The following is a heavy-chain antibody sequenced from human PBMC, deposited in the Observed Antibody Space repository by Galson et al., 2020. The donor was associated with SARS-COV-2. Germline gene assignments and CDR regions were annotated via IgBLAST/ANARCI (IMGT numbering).Heavy chain of an antibody. J-gene: IGHJ1*01. D-gene: IGHD4-17*01. CDR1: GDSITRYY. CDR3: ARVEVADYAEYFQH. V-gene: IGHV4-59*01. CDR2: IYYTGRP. Sequence: SQTLSLTCTVSGDSITRYYWSWIRQPPGKGLEFIGYIYYTGRPNYNPSLKSRVTMSVDTSKNQFSLILRSVTAADTAVYFCARVEVADYAEYFQHWGQGALVTVSS.